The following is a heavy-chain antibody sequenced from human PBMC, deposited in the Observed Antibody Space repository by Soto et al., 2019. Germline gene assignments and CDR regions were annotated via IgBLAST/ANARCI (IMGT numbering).Heavy chain of an antibody. J-gene: IGHJ6*02. CDR2: IYPGDSDT. CDR1: GYSFTSYW. CDR3: ARTSAASKYYYGMDV. Sequence: GESLKISCKDSGYSFTSYWIGWVRQMPGKGLEWMGIIYPGDSDTRYSPSFQGQVIISADKSISTAYLQWSSLKASDTAMYYCARTSAASKYYYGMDVWGQGT. V-gene: IGHV5-51*01. D-gene: IGHD6-13*01.